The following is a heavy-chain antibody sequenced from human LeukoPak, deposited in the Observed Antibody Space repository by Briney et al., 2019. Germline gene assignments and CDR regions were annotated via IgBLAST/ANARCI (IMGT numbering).Heavy chain of an antibody. Sequence: PSETLSLTCTVSGGSLSSYYWSWIRQPPGKGLEWIGYIYYSGSTNYNPSLKSRVTMSVDTSKNQFSLKLSSVTAADTAVYYCARDNLEPFGTLHWFDPWGQGTLVTVSS. CDR2: IYYSGST. J-gene: IGHJ5*02. D-gene: IGHD1-14*01. CDR1: GGSLSSYY. CDR3: ARDNLEPFGTLHWFDP. V-gene: IGHV4-59*01.